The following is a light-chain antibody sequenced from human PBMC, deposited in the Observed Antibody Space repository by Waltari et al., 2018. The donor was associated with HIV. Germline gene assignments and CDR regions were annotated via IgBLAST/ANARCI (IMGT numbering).Light chain of an antibody. V-gene: IGLV1-51*01. CDR2: DND. Sequence: QSVLTQPPSVSAAPGQKVTISCSGSSSNIGTNYLSWYPHLPGTAPKLLIYDNDKRPSGIPDRFSGSKSGTSATLGITGLQTGDEADYYCGTWDSSLSAWVFGGGTKLTVL. CDR3: GTWDSSLSAWV. J-gene: IGLJ3*02. CDR1: SSNIGTNY.